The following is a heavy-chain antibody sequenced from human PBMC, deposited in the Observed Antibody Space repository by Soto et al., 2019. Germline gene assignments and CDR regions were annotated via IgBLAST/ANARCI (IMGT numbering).Heavy chain of an antibody. CDR1: GGTFSSYA. CDR3: ARDLTRPFRAASRYYYYGMDV. CDR2: IIPIFGTA. D-gene: IGHD2-15*01. Sequence: SVKVSCKASGGTFSSYAISWVRQAPGQGLEWMGGIIPIFGTANYAQKFQGRVTITADESTSTAYMELSSVTAADTAVYYCARDLTRPFRAASRYYYYGMDVWGQGTTVTVSS. J-gene: IGHJ6*02. V-gene: IGHV1-69*13.